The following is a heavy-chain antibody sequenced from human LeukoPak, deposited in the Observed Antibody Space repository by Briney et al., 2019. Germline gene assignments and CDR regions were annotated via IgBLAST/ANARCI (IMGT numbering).Heavy chain of an antibody. J-gene: IGHJ4*02. D-gene: IGHD6-13*01. CDR1: GFTFNSYA. CDR2: ISGNGGST. V-gene: IGHV3-23*01. CDR3: AKYRSSWSFDY. Sequence: GGSLRLSCAASGFTFNSYAMTRVRQAPGKGLEWISTISGNGGSTYYADSVKGRVTVSRDKSKNTLYLQMNSLRAEDTAVYYCAKYRSSWSFDYWGQGTLVTVSS.